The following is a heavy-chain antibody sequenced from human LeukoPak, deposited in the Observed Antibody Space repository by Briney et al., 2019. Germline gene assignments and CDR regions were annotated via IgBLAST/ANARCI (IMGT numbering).Heavy chain of an antibody. V-gene: IGHV4-39*07. CDR2: IYYSGST. Sequence: SETLSLTCTVSGGSISSSSQHWGWIRQPPGMEREWIGTIYYSGSTYCNPSLKSRVTISLDTSKSQFSLKLSSVTAADTAVYYCAAQDKYSSGWYLADYWVRGTLVTVSS. D-gene: IGHD6-19*01. CDR3: AAQDKYSSGWYLADY. J-gene: IGHJ4*02. CDR1: GGSISSSSQH.